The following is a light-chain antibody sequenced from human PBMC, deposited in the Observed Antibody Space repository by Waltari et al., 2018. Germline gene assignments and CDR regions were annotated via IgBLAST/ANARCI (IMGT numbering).Light chain of an antibody. CDR3: SSYKSGSILL. J-gene: IGLJ2*01. CDR2: DVT. V-gene: IGLV2-14*01. CDR1: SSAIGASTY. Sequence: QAALTQPASVSGSPGQPITASCTGSSSAIGASTYAPWYQQPPGQAPNLLIFDVTKRPSGVSNRFSGSKSGNTASLTISGLQAEDEADYYCSSYKSGSILLFGGGTKVTVL.